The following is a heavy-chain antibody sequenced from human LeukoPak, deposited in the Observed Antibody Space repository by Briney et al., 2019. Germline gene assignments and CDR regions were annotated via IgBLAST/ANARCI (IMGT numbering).Heavy chain of an antibody. CDR3: ARDDSSGYYDFDY. J-gene: IGHJ4*02. V-gene: IGHV3-33*08. CDR2: IWYDGSNK. CDR1: GFTFSSYA. Sequence: GGSLRLSCAASGFTFSSYAMSWVRQAPGKGLEWVAVIWYDGSNKYYADSVKGRFTISRDNSKNTLYLQMNSLRAEDTAVYYCARDDSSGYYDFDYWGQGTLVTVSS. D-gene: IGHD3-22*01.